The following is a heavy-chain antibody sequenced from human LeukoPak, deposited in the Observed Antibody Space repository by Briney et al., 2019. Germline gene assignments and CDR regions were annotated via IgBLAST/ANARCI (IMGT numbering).Heavy chain of an antibody. D-gene: IGHD3-10*01. J-gene: IGHJ4*02. CDR2: IYTSGST. Sequence: PSQTLSLTCTVSGGSISSGSYYWSWIRQPAGKGLEWIGRIYTSGSTNYNPSLKRRVTISVDTSKNQFSLKLSSVTAANTAVYYCERVGYYGVVRIFDYWGQGTLVTVSS. CDR3: ERVGYYGVVRIFDY. CDR1: GGSISSGSYY. V-gene: IGHV4-61*02.